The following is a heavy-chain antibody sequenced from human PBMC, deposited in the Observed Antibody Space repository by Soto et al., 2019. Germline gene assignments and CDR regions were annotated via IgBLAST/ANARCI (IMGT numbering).Heavy chain of an antibody. Sequence: PGGSLRLSCAASGFTFSSYAMSWVRQAPGKGLEWVSAISGSGGSTYYADSVKGRFTISRDNSKNTLYLQMNSLRAEDTAVYYCAKDRGYIVVVVAAHDYWGQGTTVTVSS. CDR1: GFTFSSYA. CDR2: ISGSGGST. V-gene: IGHV3-23*01. J-gene: IGHJ4*03. D-gene: IGHD2-15*01. CDR3: AKDRGYIVVVVAAHDY.